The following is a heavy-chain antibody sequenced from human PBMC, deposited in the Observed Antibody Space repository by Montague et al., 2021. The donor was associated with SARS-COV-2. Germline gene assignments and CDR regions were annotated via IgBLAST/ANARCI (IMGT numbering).Heavy chain of an antibody. CDR3: TRDHYDILTAYYY. CDR2: ISSSSSYI. Sequence: SLRLSCAASGFTFSSYSMNWVRQAPGKGLEWVSSISSSSSYIYYADSVKGRFTISRDNAKNSLYLQMNSLRAEDTAVYYCTRDHYDILTAYYYWGQGTMVTVSS. D-gene: IGHD3-9*01. V-gene: IGHV3-21*01. J-gene: IGHJ4*02. CDR1: GFTFSSYS.